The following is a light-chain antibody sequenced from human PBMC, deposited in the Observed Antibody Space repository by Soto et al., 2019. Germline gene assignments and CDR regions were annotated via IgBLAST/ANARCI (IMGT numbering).Light chain of an antibody. CDR3: SSYTSSSTVV. CDR1: SSDVGGYNY. V-gene: IGLV2-14*01. Sequence: QSVLTQPASVSGSPGQSITISCTGTSSDVGGYNYVSWYQQHPGKAPKLMIYDVSNRPSGVSNRFSGSKSGDTASLTISGLQAEDEADYYCSSYTSSSTVVFGGGTKLT. CDR2: DVS. J-gene: IGLJ2*01.